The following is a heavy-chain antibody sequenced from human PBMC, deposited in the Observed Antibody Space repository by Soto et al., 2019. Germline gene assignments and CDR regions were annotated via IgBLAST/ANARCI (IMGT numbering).Heavy chain of an antibody. CDR2: IYYSGST. J-gene: IGHJ4*02. D-gene: IGHD3-22*01. CDR3: YSSGYYSPRDYFDY. V-gene: IGHV4-59*08. CDR1: GGSISGSY. Sequence: PSETLSLTCSVSGGSISGSYWSWIRQPPGKGLEWIGNIYYSGSTIYNPSLKSRVSILVDTSKNQFSLRLSSVTAADTAVYYCYSSGYYSPRDYFDYWGRGTLVTVSS.